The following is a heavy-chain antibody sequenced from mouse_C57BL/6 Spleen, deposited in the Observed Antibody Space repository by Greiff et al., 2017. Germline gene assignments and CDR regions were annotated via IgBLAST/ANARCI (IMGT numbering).Heavy chain of an antibody. V-gene: IGHV1-63*01. D-gene: IGHD1-1*01. Sequence: VQLQQSGAELVRPGTSVKMSCMASGYTFTNYWIGWAKQRPGHGLEWIGDIYPGGGYTNYNEKFKGKATLTADKSSSTAYMQFSSLTSEDSAIYYCARRDYYPYFDYWGQGTTLTVSS. CDR3: ARRDYYPYFDY. J-gene: IGHJ2*01. CDR1: GYTFTNYW. CDR2: IYPGGGYT.